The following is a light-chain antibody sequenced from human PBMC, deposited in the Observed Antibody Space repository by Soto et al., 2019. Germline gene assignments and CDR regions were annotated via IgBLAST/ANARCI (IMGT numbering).Light chain of an antibody. Sequence: DIQLTQSPSFLSASVGDRVTITCRASQGISSYLAWYQQKPGKAPKLLIYAASTLQSGVPSRFSGSGSGTDFTLTISILQTEDFATYFCKQLNSYPVTFGGGTRVEIK. V-gene: IGKV1-9*01. J-gene: IGKJ4*01. CDR2: AAS. CDR3: KQLNSYPVT. CDR1: QGISSY.